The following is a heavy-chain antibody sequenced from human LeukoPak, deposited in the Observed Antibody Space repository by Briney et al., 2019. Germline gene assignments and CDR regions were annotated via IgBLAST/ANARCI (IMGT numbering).Heavy chain of an antibody. CDR2: IYTSGST. Sequence: SETLSLTCAVSGGSISSGSYYWSWIRQPAGKGLEWIGRIYTSGSTNYNPSLKSRVTISVDTSKNQFSLKLSSVTAADTAVYYCASMTLDSWFDPWGQGTLVTVSS. V-gene: IGHV4-61*02. CDR3: ASMTLDSWFDP. CDR1: GGSISSGSYY. J-gene: IGHJ5*02. D-gene: IGHD3-16*01.